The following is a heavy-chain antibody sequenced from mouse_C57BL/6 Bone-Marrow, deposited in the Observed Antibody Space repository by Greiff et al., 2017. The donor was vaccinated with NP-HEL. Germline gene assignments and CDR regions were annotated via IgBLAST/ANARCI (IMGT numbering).Heavy chain of an antibody. Sequence: EVMLVESGGDLVKPGGSLKLSCAASGFTFSSYGMSWVRQTPDKRLEWVANISSGGSYTYYPDSVKGRFTISRDNAKNTLYLQMSSLKSEDTAMYYCASPYDYDVAWFAYWGQGTLVTVSA. V-gene: IGHV5-6*01. CDR1: GFTFSSYG. CDR3: ASPYDYDVAWFAY. CDR2: ISSGGSYT. J-gene: IGHJ3*01. D-gene: IGHD2-4*01.